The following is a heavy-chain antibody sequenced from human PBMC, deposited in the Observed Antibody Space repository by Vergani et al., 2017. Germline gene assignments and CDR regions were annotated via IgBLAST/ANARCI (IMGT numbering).Heavy chain of an antibody. CDR1: GGSISSSSYY. CDR3: ARLVQQLAPFDY. Sequence: QLQLQESGPGLVKPSETLSLPCTVSGGSISSSSYYWGWIRQPPGKGLEWIGSIYYSVSTYYNPSLKSRVTISVDTSKNPFSLKLRSVAAADTAVYYCARLVQQLAPFDYWGQGTLVTVSS. D-gene: IGHD6-13*01. V-gene: IGHV4-39*01. CDR2: IYYSVST. J-gene: IGHJ4*02.